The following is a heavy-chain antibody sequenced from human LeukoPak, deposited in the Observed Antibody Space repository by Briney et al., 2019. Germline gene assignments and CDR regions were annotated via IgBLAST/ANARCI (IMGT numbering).Heavy chain of an antibody. V-gene: IGHV3-7*01. CDR2: IKEDGSEK. J-gene: IGHJ4*02. CDR1: GFTFGSYS. D-gene: IGHD1-26*01. Sequence: PGGSLRLSCAASGFTFGSYSMTWVRQAPGKGLEGVANIKEDGSEKRYVDSVKGRFTISRDNAKNSLYLQMNSLRAEDTAVYYCARDKIVGATKLDYWGQGILVTVSS. CDR3: ARDKIVGATKLDY.